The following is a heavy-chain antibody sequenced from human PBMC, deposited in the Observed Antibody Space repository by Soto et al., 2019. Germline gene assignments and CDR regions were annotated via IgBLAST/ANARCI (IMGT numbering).Heavy chain of an antibody. CDR2: MNSDGSRA. Sequence: PGGSLRLSCIASGFTFSTYWMHWVRQAPGKGLVWVSRMNSDGSRADYADSVKGRFTISRDNARNTLSLQMSSLRAEDTAVYYCVRDGYPAWVYGVDVWGQGTTVTVSS. J-gene: IGHJ6*02. CDR1: GFTFSTYW. V-gene: IGHV3-74*01. D-gene: IGHD1-1*01. CDR3: VRDGYPAWVYGVDV.